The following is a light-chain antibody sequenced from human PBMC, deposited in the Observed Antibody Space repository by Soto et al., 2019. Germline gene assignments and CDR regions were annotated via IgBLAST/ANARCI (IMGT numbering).Light chain of an antibody. CDR2: EVT. CDR3: SSYTISNTLKFV. V-gene: IGLV2-14*01. J-gene: IGLJ1*01. Sequence: QSVMTQPGSVSGSPGESITISCTGTRRDVGGYNYVSWYQQYSGKSPKLLIYEVTNRPSGVSNRFSGYKSGNTASLTISGIQAEDEADYYCSSYTISNTLKFVFGNGKKLTVL. CDR1: RRDVGGYNY.